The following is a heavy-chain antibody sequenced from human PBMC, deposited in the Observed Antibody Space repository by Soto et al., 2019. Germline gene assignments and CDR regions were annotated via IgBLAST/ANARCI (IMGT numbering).Heavy chain of an antibody. CDR1: GGSISSSSYY. V-gene: IGHV4-39*01. CDR2: IYYSGST. D-gene: IGHD6-13*01. CDR3: ASSSWYGDNWFDP. J-gene: IGHJ5*02. Sequence: SETLALTCTVSGGSISSSSYYWGWIRQPPGKGLEWIGSIYYSGSTYYNPSLKSRVTISVDTSKNQFSLKLSSVTAADTAVYYCASSSWYGDNWFDPWGQGTLVTV.